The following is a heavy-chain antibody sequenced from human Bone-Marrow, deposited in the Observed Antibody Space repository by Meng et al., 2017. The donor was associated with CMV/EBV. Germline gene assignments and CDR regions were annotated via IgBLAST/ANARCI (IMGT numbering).Heavy chain of an antibody. D-gene: IGHD2-2*02. CDR2: ISSSSSYI. J-gene: IGHJ1*01. V-gene: IGHV3-21*01. Sequence: SCKASGGTFSSYSMNWVRQAPGKGLEWVSSISSSSSYIYYADSVKGRFTISRDNAKNSLYLQMNSLRAEDTAVYYCAKDSLWQLLYAEYFQHWGQGTLVTVSS. CDR3: AKDSLWQLLYAEYFQH. CDR1: GGTFSSYS.